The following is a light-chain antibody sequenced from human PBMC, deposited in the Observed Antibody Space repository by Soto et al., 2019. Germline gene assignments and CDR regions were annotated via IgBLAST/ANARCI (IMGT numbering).Light chain of an antibody. CDR2: GAS. J-gene: IGKJ5*01. CDR1: QSVRSN. V-gene: IGKV3-15*01. CDR3: QQYNNWIT. Sequence: EIVMTQSPATLSVSPGERATLSCRASQSVRSNLAWYQQKPGQAPRLLIYGASTRATGIPARLSGSGSGTEFTLTISSLQSEDFAVYYCQQYNNWITFGQGTRLEIK.